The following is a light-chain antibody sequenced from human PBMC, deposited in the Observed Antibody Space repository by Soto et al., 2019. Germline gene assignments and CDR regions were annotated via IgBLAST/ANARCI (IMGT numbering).Light chain of an antibody. J-gene: IGLJ2*01. V-gene: IGLV2-14*01. CDR1: SSDVGGYNY. Sequence: QSALTQPASVSGSPGQSITISCTGTSSDVGGYNYVSWYQQHPGKAPKLMIYDVSNRPSGISNRFSGSKSGNTASLTISGLQAEDEVDYYCTSYTNSGTLVVFGGGTEVTVL. CDR2: DVS. CDR3: TSYTNSGTLVV.